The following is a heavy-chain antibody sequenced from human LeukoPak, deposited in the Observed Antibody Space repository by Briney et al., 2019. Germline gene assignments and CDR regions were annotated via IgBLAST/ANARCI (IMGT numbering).Heavy chain of an antibody. CDR2: TRYDGSNK. CDR3: AKDRSGSYSQGLDY. J-gene: IGHJ4*02. CDR1: GFIFSSYG. V-gene: IGHV3-30*02. Sequence: GGSLRLSCAASGFIFSSYGMHWVRQAPGKGLEWVAFTRYDGSNKYYADSVKGRFTISRDNSKNTLYLQMHSLRAEDTAVYHCAKDRSGSYSQGLDYWGQGTLVTVFS. D-gene: IGHD1-26*01.